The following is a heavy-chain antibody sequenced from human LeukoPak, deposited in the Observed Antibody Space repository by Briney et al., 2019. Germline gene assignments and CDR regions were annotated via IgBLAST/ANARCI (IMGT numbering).Heavy chain of an antibody. Sequence: SETLSLTCNVSGGSISGSNHYWGWIRQPPGKGLEWIVSMYYSGRTYYNPSLKSRVTISVDTSKNQFSLNLRSVTAADTAVYCCASRDGSMIVVSDYWGQGTLVTVSS. CDR1: GGSISGSNHY. J-gene: IGHJ4*02. D-gene: IGHD3-22*01. V-gene: IGHV4-39*01. CDR3: ASRDGSMIVVSDY. CDR2: MYYSGRT.